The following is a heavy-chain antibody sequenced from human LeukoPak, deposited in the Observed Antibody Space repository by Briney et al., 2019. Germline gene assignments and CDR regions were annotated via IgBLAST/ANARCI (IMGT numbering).Heavy chain of an antibody. CDR3: AREGYSGYLDY. CDR2: IYYSGST. CDR1: GGSISSYY. V-gene: IGHV4-59*01. D-gene: IGHD5-12*01. Sequence: PSETLSLTCTVSGGSISSYYWSWIRQPPGKGLEWIGYIYYSGSTHYNPSLKSRVTISVDTSKNQFSLKLSSVTAADTAVYYCAREGYSGYLDYWGQGTLVTVSS. J-gene: IGHJ4*02.